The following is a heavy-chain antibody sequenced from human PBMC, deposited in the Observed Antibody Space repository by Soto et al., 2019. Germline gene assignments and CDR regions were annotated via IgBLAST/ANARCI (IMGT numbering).Heavy chain of an antibody. J-gene: IGHJ6*02. CDR3: XXXXXAGIAAGRPQYYYYGMDV. V-gene: IGHV5-51*01. Sequence: GESLKISCKGSGYSFTSYWIGWVRQMPGKGLEWMGIIYPGDSDTRYSPSFQGQVTISADKSIXXXXXXXXXXXXXXTAMYYCXXXXXAGIAAGRPQYYYYGMDVWGQGTTVTVSS. CDR2: IYPGDSDT. CDR1: GYSFTSYW. D-gene: IGHD6-13*01.